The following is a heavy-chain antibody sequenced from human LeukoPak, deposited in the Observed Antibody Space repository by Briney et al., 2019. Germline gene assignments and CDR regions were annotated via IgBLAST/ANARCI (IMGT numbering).Heavy chain of an antibody. Sequence: ASVKVSCKASGYTFTSYDINWVRQATGQGLEWMGWISAYNGNTNYAQKLQGRVTMTTDTSTSTAYMELRSLRSDDTAVYYCASTGAAANAFDIWGQGTMVTVSS. CDR3: ASTGAAANAFDI. D-gene: IGHD6-13*01. V-gene: IGHV1-18*01. CDR1: GYTFTSYD. CDR2: ISAYNGNT. J-gene: IGHJ3*02.